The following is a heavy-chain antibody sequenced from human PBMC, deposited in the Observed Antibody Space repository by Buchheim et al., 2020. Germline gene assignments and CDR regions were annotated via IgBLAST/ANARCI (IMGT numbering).Heavy chain of an antibody. CDR2: INSNESST. D-gene: IGHD6-19*01. Sequence: EVQLVESGAGLVQPGGSLRLSCAAAGFTFSNYWMHWVRQTPGKGLVWFSRINSNESSTSYADCLRGRFTISRDNAMNTLYLQMNRRRAEDTAVYYCARAKGLDLDYWGQGTL. CDR3: ARAKGLDLDY. J-gene: IGHJ4*02. CDR1: GFTFSNYW. V-gene: IGHV3-74*01.